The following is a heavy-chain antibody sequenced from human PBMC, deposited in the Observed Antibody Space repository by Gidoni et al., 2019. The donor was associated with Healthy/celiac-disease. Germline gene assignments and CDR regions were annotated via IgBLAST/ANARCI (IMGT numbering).Heavy chain of an antibody. J-gene: IGHJ2*01. D-gene: IGHD2-21*02. V-gene: IGHV3-66*02. CDR1: GFTVSSNY. CDR2: IYSGGST. Sequence: EVQLVESGGGLVQPGGSLRLSCAASGFTVSSNYISWVRQAPGKGLEWVSVIYSGGSTYYADSVKGRFTISRDNSKNTLYLQMNSLRAEDTAVYYCARGSEYCGGDCYSYWYFDLWGRGTLVTVSS. CDR3: ARGSEYCGGDCYSYWYFDL.